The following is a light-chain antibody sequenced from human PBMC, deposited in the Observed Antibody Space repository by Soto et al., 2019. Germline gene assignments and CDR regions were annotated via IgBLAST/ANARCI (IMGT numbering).Light chain of an antibody. CDR1: QSLSNNIY. CDR2: GAS. V-gene: IGKV3-20*01. Sequence: EIMMTQSPATLSVSPGERASLSCMPSQSLSNNIYLAWYQQKPGQAPRLLIYGASSRATGIPNRFSGSGSGTDFTLTISRLEPEEFAVYYCQQYGNSPQTVGQGTKVDIK. CDR3: QQYGNSPQT. J-gene: IGKJ1*01.